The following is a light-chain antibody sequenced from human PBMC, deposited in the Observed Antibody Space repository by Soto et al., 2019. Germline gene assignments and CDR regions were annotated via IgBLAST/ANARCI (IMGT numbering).Light chain of an antibody. Sequence: DIVMTQSPLSLPVTPGEPAFISCRSSHSLLHSNRYNYLDWYVQKPGQSPQLLIYLGSNRASGVPDRFSGSGSGTDFTLKISRVEAEDVGIYYCMQALETPMYTFGQGTKLEIK. CDR3: MQALETPMYT. CDR2: LGS. CDR1: HSLLHSNRYNY. V-gene: IGKV2-28*01. J-gene: IGKJ2*01.